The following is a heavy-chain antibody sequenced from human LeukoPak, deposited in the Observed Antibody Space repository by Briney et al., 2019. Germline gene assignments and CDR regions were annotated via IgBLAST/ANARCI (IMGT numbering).Heavy chain of an antibody. Sequence: TGGSLRLSCAASGFTFSSYSMNWVRQAPGKGLEWVSYISSSSSTIYYADSVKGRFTISRDNAKNSLYLQMNSLRAEDTAVYYCAKGADDVPDLFRVVWFDPWGQGTLVTVSS. CDR1: GFTFSSYS. V-gene: IGHV3-48*01. CDR2: ISSSSSTI. D-gene: IGHD2-2*01. J-gene: IGHJ5*02. CDR3: AKGADDVPDLFRVVWFDP.